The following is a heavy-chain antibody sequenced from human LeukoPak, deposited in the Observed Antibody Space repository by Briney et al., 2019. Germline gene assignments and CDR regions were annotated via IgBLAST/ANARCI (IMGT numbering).Heavy chain of an antibody. D-gene: IGHD6-13*01. CDR2: IYPGDSDT. V-gene: IGHV5-51*01. CDR1: GYSFATYW. Sequence: GESLKISCKGSGYSFATYWIGWVRQMPGKGLEWMGIIYPGDSDTRYSPSFQGQVTISADKSISTAYLQWSSLKASDTAMYYCARRAYSSTPQPTYYFDYWGQGTLVTASS. CDR3: ARRAYSSTPQPTYYFDY. J-gene: IGHJ4*02.